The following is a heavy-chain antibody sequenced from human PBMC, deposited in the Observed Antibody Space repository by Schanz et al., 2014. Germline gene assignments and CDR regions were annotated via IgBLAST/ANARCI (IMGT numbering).Heavy chain of an antibody. J-gene: IGHJ4*02. CDR2: ISDSGTYT. V-gene: IGHV3-11*03. D-gene: IGHD2-2*03. Sequence: MQLLESGGGLVKPGGSLRLSCAASGFVFGDYYMTWIRQAPGKGLEWLSYISDSGTYTNYADSVKGRFTISRDNAKSSLYLQMNGLRAEDTAVYYCARAGYCTSVSCSLFVSDYWGQGTLVTVAS. CDR3: ARAGYCTSVSCSLFVSDY. CDR1: GFVFGDYY.